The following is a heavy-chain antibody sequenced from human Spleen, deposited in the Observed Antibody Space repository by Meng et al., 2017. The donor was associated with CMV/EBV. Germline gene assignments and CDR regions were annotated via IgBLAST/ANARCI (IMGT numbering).Heavy chain of an antibody. D-gene: IGHD1-1*01. V-gene: IGHV1-2*02. CDR1: GYTFTAYR. J-gene: IGHJ5*02. CDR3: ATVKRGTGWFDP. CDR2: IDPNTGGT. Sequence: ASVKVSCKASGYTFTAYRIDWVRQAPGKGLEWMGWIDPNTGGTHYTQNFQGRVTMSADTSTDTAYMELSSLRSEDRAVYYCATVKRGTGWFDPWGQGTLVTVSS.